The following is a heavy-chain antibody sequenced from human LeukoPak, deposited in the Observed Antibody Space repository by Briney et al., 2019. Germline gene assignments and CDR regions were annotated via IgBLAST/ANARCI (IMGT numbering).Heavy chain of an antibody. Sequence: GGSLRLSCAASGFTFSSYAMSWVRQAPGKGLEWVSAISGSGGSTYYADSVKGRFTISRDNSKNTLYLQMNSLRAEDTAVYYCARGYCSGGSCAGSYWGQGTLVTVSS. CDR3: ARGYCSGGSCAGSY. CDR2: ISGSGGST. D-gene: IGHD2-15*01. J-gene: IGHJ4*02. CDR1: GFTFSSYA. V-gene: IGHV3-23*01.